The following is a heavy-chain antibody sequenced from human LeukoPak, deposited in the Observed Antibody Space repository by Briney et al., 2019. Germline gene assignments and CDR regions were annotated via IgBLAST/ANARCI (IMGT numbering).Heavy chain of an antibody. D-gene: IGHD3-9*01. CDR1: GGTFSSYA. V-gene: IGHV1-69*13. J-gene: IGHJ4*02. CDR3: ARDLFGWDYDILTGYCMLY. CDR2: IIPIFGTA. Sequence: GASVKVSCKASGGTFSSYAISWVRQAPGQGLEWMGGIIPIFGTANYAQKFQGRVTITADESTSTAYMELRSLRSDDTAVYYCARDLFGWDYDILTGYCMLYWGQGTLVTVSS.